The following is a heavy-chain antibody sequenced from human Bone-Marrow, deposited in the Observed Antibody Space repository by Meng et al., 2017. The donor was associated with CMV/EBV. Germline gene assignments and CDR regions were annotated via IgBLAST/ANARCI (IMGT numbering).Heavy chain of an antibody. J-gene: IGHJ6*02. D-gene: IGHD4-11*01. Sequence: GESLKISCAASGFTFSSYSMNWVRQAPGKGLEWVSSISSSSSYIYYADSVKGRFTISRDNAKNSLYLQMNSLRAEDTAVYYCARSDYSNLYYGMDVWGQGTTVTVSS. V-gene: IGHV3-21*01. CDR3: ARSDYSNLYYGMDV. CDR1: GFTFSSYS. CDR2: ISSSSSYI.